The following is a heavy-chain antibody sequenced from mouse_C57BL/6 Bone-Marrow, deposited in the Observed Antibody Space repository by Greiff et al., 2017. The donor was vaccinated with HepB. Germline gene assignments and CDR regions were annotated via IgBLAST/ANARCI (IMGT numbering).Heavy chain of an antibody. CDR2: INYDGSST. D-gene: IGHD1-1*01. J-gene: IGHJ1*03. Sequence: EVKLVESEGGLVQPGSSLKLSCTASGFTFSDYYMAWVRQVPEKGLEWVANINYDGSSTYYLDSLKSRFIISRDNAKNILYLQMSSLKSEDTATYYCARLGSSYWYFDVWGTGTTVTVSS. V-gene: IGHV5-16*01. CDR3: ARLGSSYWYFDV. CDR1: GFTFSDYY.